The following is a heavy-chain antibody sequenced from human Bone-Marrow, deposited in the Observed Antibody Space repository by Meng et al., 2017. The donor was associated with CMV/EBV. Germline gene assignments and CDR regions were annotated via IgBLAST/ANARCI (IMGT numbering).Heavy chain of an antibody. CDR2: INSNGSSK. J-gene: IGHJ4*02. CDR1: GFTFSSYW. CDR3: ARVTPPYYDFWSGYYNEYYFDY. Sequence: GGSLRLSCAASGFTFSSYWMHWVRQAPGKGLVWVSRINSNGSSKSYADSVKGRFTISRDNAKNTLYLQMNSLRAEDTAVYYCARVTPPYYDFWSGYYNEYYFDYWGQGTLVTVSS. V-gene: IGHV3-74*01. D-gene: IGHD3-3*01.